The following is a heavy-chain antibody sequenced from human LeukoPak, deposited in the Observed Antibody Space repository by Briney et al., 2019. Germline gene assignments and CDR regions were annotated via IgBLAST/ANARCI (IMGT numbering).Heavy chain of an antibody. CDR3: ARGRIAMVRGVLYYYYYGMDV. J-gene: IGHJ6*04. D-gene: IGHD3-10*01. CDR2: IYYSGST. V-gene: IGHV4-61*01. CDR1: DGSVSSGTYY. Sequence: PSETLSLTCTVSDGSVSSGTYYWSWIRQPPGKGLEWIGYIYYSGSTNYNPSLKSRVIISVDTSKNQLSLKLSSVTAADTAVYYCARGRIAMVRGVLYYYYYGMDVWGKGTTVTVSS.